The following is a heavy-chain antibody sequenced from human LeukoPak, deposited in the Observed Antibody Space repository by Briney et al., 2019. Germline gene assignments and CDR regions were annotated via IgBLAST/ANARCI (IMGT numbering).Heavy chain of an antibody. V-gene: IGHV4-38-2*02. Sequence: SETLSLTCTVSGYSISSGYYWGWIRQPPGKGLGWIGTMYHSGNTYYNPSLKSRVTISVDTSKNQFSLKLTSVTAADTAVYYCARAYSSSSIFDYWGQGTLVTVSS. J-gene: IGHJ4*02. D-gene: IGHD6-6*01. CDR2: MYHSGNT. CDR3: ARAYSSSSIFDY. CDR1: GYSISSGYY.